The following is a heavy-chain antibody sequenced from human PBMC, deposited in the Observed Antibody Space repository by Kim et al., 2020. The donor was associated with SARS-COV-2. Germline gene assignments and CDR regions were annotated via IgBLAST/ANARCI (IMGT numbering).Heavy chain of an antibody. CDR3: AREVWDWNDDRNWFDP. J-gene: IGHJ5*02. CDR1: GFTFSSYE. D-gene: IGHD1-1*01. CDR2: ISSSGSTI. V-gene: IGHV3-48*03. Sequence: GGSLRLSCAASGFTFSSYEMNWVRQAPGKGLEWVSYISSSGSTIYYADSVKGRFTISRDNAKNSLYLQMNSLRAEDTAVYYCAREVWDWNDDRNWFDPWGQGTLVTVSS.